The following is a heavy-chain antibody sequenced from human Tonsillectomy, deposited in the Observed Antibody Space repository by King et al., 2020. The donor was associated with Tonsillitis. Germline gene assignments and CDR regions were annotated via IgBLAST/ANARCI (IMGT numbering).Heavy chain of an antibody. J-gene: IGHJ3*02. Sequence: VQLVESGGGLVKPGESLRLSCAASGFTFSTYSLNWVRQAPGKGLEWVSPISSTGDYIYYADSVKGRFTISRDNAKSSLYLQMNSLRVEDTAVYYCTRENYGDYVEAFDIWGQGTMVTVSS. CDR2: ISSTGDYI. CDR1: GFTFSTYS. CDR3: TRENYGDYVEAFDI. D-gene: IGHD4-17*01. V-gene: IGHV3-21*01.